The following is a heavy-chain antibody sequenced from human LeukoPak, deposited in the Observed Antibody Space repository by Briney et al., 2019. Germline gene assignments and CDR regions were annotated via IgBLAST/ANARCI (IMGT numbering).Heavy chain of an antibody. CDR2: ISDNGLRT. CDR1: GIDFKVYE. J-gene: IGHJ5*02. D-gene: IGHD5-12*01. CDR3: ARERRGYGYGTLDP. Sequence: GGSLRLSCVASGIDFKVYEMHWVRQSPGKGLEWVALISDNGLRTNYAESLKGRFIVSRDNSKNTMDLQMNDLRVEDTGVYLCARERRGYGYGTLDPWGQGTLVTVSS. V-gene: IGHV3-30*04.